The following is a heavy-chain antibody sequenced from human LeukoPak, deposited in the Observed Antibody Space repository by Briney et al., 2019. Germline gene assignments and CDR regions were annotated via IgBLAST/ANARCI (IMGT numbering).Heavy chain of an antibody. D-gene: IGHD6-6*01. V-gene: IGHV3-64*01. CDR3: ARVGYSSSSAYFDY. CDR2: ISTNGSGT. CDR1: GFTFSSHV. Sequence: PGGSLRLSCAAPGFTFSSHVMDSVRQAPGKGLEYDLAISTNGSGTYYANSVKGRFTISRDNSKNTLYLQMGSLRAEDMAVCYCARVGYSSSSAYFDYWGQGTLVTVSS. J-gene: IGHJ4*02.